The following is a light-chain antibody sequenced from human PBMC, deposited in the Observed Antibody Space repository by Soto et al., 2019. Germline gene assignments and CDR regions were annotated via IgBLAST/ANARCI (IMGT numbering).Light chain of an antibody. Sequence: TLSLSPGERATLSCRASQSVSSSYLAWYQQKPGQAPRLLIYDASNRATGIPARFSGSGSGTDFTLTISSLEPEDFAVYYCQQRSNWPPTFGQGTRLEIK. CDR1: QSVSSSY. J-gene: IGKJ5*01. V-gene: IGKV3-11*01. CDR2: DAS. CDR3: QQRSNWPPT.